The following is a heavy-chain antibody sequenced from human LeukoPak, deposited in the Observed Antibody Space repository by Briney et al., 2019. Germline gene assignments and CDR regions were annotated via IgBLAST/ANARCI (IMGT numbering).Heavy chain of an antibody. J-gene: IGHJ3*02. V-gene: IGHV3-23*01. Sequence: PGGSLRLSCAASGFTFSSYWMSWVRQAPGKGREWVSGISAGADYTYYADSVKGRFTISRDNSKNNLYLQMNSLRAGDTAVYYCAKDSGGRNVVWGAFDIWGQGTVVTVSS. CDR3: AKDSGGRNVVWGAFDI. D-gene: IGHD2-2*01. CDR1: GFTFSSYW. CDR2: ISAGADYT.